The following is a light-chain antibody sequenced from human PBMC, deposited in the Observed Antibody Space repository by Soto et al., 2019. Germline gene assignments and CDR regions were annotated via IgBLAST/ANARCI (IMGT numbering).Light chain of an antibody. CDR1: SSNIGNNA. CDR2: YDD. V-gene: IGLV1-36*01. CDR3: AAWDDSLEEVV. Sequence: QSVLTQPPSVSDAPRQRVTISCSGSSSNIGNNAVNWYQQLPGKAPKLLIYYDDLLPSGVSDRFSGSKSGTSASLAISGLQSEDEADYYCAAWDDSLEEVVFGGGTQLTVL. J-gene: IGLJ2*01.